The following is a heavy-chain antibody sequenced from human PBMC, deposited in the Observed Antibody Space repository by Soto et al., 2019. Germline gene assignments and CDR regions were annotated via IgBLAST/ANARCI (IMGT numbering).Heavy chain of an antibody. CDR2: ISGSGDST. V-gene: IGHV3-23*01. Sequence: EVQLLESGGGLVQPGGSLRLSCAASGFTFSNYAMNWVRQAPGKGLEWVSGISGSGDSTYYADSVKGRFTISRDNSKSTLYLQMNSLRAEDTAVYYCSKVPRDGGVHFDYWGQGTLVTVSS. CDR3: SKVPRDGGVHFDY. J-gene: IGHJ4*02. CDR1: GFTFSNYA. D-gene: IGHD2-8*02.